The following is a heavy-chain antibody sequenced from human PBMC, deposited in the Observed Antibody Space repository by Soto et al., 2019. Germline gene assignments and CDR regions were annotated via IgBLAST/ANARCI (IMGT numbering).Heavy chain of an antibody. CDR1: WGSSSDIGYY. CDR2: IYYSGST. J-gene: IGHJ4*02. D-gene: IGHD3-16*02. V-gene: IGHV4-39*02. Sequence: ETQPLRKSVSWGSSSDIGYYRGLIRQPPGKGLEWIGSIYYSGSTYYNPSLKSRVTISVDTSKNQFSLKLSSVTAADTVVYYCARDLLWGELSIFDYWGQGTLVTVS. CDR3: ARDLLWGELSIFDY.